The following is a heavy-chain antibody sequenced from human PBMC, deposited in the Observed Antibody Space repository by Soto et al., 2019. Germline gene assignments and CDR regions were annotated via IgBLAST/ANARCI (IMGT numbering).Heavy chain of an antibody. Sequence: PSETLSLTCTVSGGSISSYYWSWIRQPPGKGLEWIGYIYYSGSTNYNPSLKSRVTISVDTSKNQFSLKLSSVTAADTAVYYCAREPGIAVAGTWFDPWGQGTPVTVSS. J-gene: IGHJ5*02. CDR2: IYYSGST. CDR1: GGSISSYY. D-gene: IGHD6-19*01. V-gene: IGHV4-59*01. CDR3: AREPGIAVAGTWFDP.